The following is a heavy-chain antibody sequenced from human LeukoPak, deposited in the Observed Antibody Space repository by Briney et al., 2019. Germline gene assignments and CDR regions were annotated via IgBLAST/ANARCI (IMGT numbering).Heavy chain of an antibody. V-gene: IGHV4-59*01. Sequence: SETLSLTCTVSGGSISSYYWSWIRQPPGKGLEWIGYIYYSGSTNYNPSLKSRVTISVDTSKNQFSLKLSSVTAADTAVYYCARDGGRELRNWFDPWGQGTLVTVSS. CDR2: IYYSGST. CDR3: ARDGGRELRNWFDP. J-gene: IGHJ5*02. CDR1: GGSISSYY. D-gene: IGHD1-7*01.